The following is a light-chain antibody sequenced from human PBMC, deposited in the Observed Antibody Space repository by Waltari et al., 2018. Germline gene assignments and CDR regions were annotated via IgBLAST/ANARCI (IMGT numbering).Light chain of an antibody. CDR3: QVWDSYRHHYV. J-gene: IGLJ1*01. V-gene: IGLV3-21*04. CDR1: NIETQS. CDR2: YDS. Sequence: YVLTQPPSVSVAPGKTATITCGEDNIETQSVHWYQQKPGQAPILIMFYDSERPSGIPERFSGSNSGNPATLTNSRVEAGDEADYYCQVWDSYRHHYVFGTGTKVTVL.